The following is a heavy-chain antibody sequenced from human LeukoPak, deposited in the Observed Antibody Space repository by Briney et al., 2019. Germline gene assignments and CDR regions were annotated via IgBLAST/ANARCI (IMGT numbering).Heavy chain of an antibody. J-gene: IGHJ1*01. CDR1: GYTFINYY. V-gene: IGHV1-46*01. CDR2: INPGGGST. Sequence: ASVKVSCKASGYTFINYYMHWVRRAPGQGLEWMGIINPGGGSTNYAQKFQGRVTMTRDTSTSTVHMELNSLRSEDTAVYYCARGMRNFLHWGQGTLVTVSS. CDR3: ARGMRNFLH.